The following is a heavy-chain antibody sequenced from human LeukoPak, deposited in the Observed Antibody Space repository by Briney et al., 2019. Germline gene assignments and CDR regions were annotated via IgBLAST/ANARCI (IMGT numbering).Heavy chain of an antibody. D-gene: IGHD4-23*01. CDR2: VRSGGAST. CDR1: GFTFSSYA. J-gene: IGHJ4*02. V-gene: IGHV3-23*01. Sequence: GGSLRLSCAASGFTFSSYAMSWVRQAPGKGLEWVSTVRSGGASTYYADSVKGRFTISRDNSKSTLYLQMNSLRAEDTAVYYCAKVWDFGGKRYYFDSWGQGTLVTVSS. CDR3: AKVWDFGGKRYYFDS.